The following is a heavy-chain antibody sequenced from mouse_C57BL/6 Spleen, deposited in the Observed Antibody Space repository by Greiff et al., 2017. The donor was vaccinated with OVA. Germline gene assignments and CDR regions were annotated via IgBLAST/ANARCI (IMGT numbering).Heavy chain of an antibody. CDR2: IYPGDGDT. J-gene: IGHJ4*01. V-gene: IGHV1-80*01. CDR3: ARCYYGSSYDYCAMDY. Sequence: QVQLQQSGAELVKPGASVKISCKASGYAFSSYWMNWVKQRPGKGLEWIGQIYPGDGDTNYNGKFKGKATLTADKSSSTAYMQLSSLTSEDSAVYFCARCYYGSSYDYCAMDYWGQGTSVTVSS. CDR1: GYAFSSYW. D-gene: IGHD1-1*01.